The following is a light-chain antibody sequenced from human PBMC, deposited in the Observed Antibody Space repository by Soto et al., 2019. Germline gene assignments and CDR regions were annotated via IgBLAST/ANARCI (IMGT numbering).Light chain of an antibody. J-gene: IGKJ2*01. CDR2: RAS. V-gene: IGKV3-15*01. CDR1: QSVKSY. Sequence: EIVMTQSPATLSVSPGGRATLSCRAGQSVKSYLAWYQQRPGQPPRLLIYRASTRATGIPARFSGSGSGTEFSLTISGLQSEDFAVYFCQQYNTWPPRYTFGQGTKLEI. CDR3: QQYNTWPPRYT.